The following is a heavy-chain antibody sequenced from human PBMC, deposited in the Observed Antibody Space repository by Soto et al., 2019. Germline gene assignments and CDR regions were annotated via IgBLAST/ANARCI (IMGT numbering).Heavy chain of an antibody. D-gene: IGHD3-10*01. Sequence: ASVKVSCKASGYTFTGYFMHWVRQAPGQGLEWMGWINPYSGGADYAQSFQGRVTMTRDTSISTVYMELSRLRFDDTAVYYCARVIRGPYYNSPLDTWGQGTPVTVSS. CDR2: INPYSGGA. J-gene: IGHJ5*02. V-gene: IGHV1-2*02. CDR3: ARVIRGPYYNSPLDT. CDR1: GYTFTGYF.